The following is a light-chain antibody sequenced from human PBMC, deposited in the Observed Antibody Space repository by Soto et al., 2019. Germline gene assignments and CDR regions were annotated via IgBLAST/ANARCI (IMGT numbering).Light chain of an antibody. V-gene: IGLV2-14*01. CDR3: SSYTSSGTLV. J-gene: IGLJ1*01. CDR2: EVS. CDR1: SSDVGGYNY. Sequence: QSVLTQPASVSGSPGQSITISCTGTSSDVGGYNYVSWYQHHPGKAPKLMIYEVSNRPSGVSNRFSGSKSGNTASLTISGFQAEDEADYYCSSYTSSGTLVFGTGTKVTVL.